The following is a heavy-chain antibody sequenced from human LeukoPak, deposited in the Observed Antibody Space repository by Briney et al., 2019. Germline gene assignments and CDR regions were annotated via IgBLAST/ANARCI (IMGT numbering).Heavy chain of an antibody. V-gene: IGHV4-34*01. D-gene: IGHD6-13*01. CDR2: INHSGST. CDR3: ARGRQQLVTSRFDY. J-gene: IGHJ4*02. Sequence: SSETLSLTCAVYGGSFSGYYWSWIRQPPGKGLEWIGEINHSGSTNYNPSLKSRVTISVDTSKNQFSLKLSSVTAADTAVYYCARGRQQLVTSRFDYWGQGTLVTVSS. CDR1: GGSFSGYY.